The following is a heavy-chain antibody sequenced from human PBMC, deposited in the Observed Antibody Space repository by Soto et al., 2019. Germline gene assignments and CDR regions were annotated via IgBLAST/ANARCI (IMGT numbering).Heavy chain of an antibody. J-gene: IGHJ4*02. V-gene: IGHV4-59*01. Sequence: SETLSLTCTVSGGSISSYYWSWIRQPPGKGLEWIGYIYYSGSTNYNPSLKSRVTISVDTSKNQFSLKLSSVTAADTAVYYCARGREDTAMVIDYFDYWGQGTLVTVSS. CDR3: ARGREDTAMVIDYFDY. CDR2: IYYSGST. D-gene: IGHD5-18*01. CDR1: GGSISSYY.